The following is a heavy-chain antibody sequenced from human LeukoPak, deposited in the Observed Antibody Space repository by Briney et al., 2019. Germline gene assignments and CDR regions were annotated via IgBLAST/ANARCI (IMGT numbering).Heavy chain of an antibody. CDR3: ARARDYYYDSLD. D-gene: IGHD3-22*01. Sequence: SETLSLTCAVYGGSFSGYYWSWIRQPPVKGLEWIGEINHSGSTNYNPSLKSRVTISVDTSKNQFSLKLSSVTAADTAVYYCARARDYYYDSLDWGQGTLVTVSS. CDR1: GGSFSGYY. J-gene: IGHJ4*02. V-gene: IGHV4-34*01. CDR2: INHSGST.